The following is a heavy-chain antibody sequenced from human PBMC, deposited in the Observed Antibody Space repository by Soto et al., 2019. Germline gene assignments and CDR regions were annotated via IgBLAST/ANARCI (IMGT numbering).Heavy chain of an antibody. Sequence: GGSLRLSCAASGFTFSSYAMSWVRQAPGKGLEWVSAISGSGGSTYYADSVKGRFTISRDNSKNTLYLQMNSLRAEDTAVYYYANARREYYYDSSGYYHYYYGMDVWGQGTTVTVSS. CDR3: ANARREYYYDSSGYYHYYYGMDV. CDR2: ISGSGGST. D-gene: IGHD3-22*01. J-gene: IGHJ6*02. V-gene: IGHV3-23*01. CDR1: GFTFSSYA.